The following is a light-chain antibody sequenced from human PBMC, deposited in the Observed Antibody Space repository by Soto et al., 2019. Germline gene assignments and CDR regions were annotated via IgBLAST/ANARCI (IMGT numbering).Light chain of an antibody. CDR1: QSVGSY. V-gene: IGKV3-11*01. CDR2: DAS. Sequence: EIVLIQSPATLSSSPGERATLSCRASQSVGSYLAWYQHKPGQAPRLLISDASNRATGIPARFSDSGSETDFTLTISSLEPEDSAVYYCQQRSNWPSLTFGGGTKVEIK. CDR3: QQRSNWPSLT. J-gene: IGKJ4*01.